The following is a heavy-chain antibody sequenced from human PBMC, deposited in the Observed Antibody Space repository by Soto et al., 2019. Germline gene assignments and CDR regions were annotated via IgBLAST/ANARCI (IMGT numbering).Heavy chain of an antibody. CDR3: ARQRTTVVTQAYFDH. J-gene: IGHJ4*02. CDR1: VESISIISYY. D-gene: IGHD2-21*02. CDR2: IYYSGRT. V-gene: IGHV4-39*01. Sequence: ETLSLTCLFYVESISIISYYWSWIRQPPGKGLEWIGSIYYSGRTYYNPSFKSRVTISIDTSKNQFSLKLSSVTATDTAVYYCARQRTTVVTQAYFDHWGQGALVTVS.